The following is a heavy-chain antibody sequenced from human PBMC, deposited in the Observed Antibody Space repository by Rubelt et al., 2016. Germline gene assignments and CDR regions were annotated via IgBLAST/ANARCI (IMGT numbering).Heavy chain of an antibody. D-gene: IGHD2-21*02. CDR3: ARYKSRRVTDWYYYGMDV. CDR2: ISSSSSYI. V-gene: IGHV3-21*01. J-gene: IGHJ6*02. Sequence: GKEWVSSISSSSSYIYYADSVKGRFTISRDNAKNSLYLQMNSLRAEDTAVYYCARYKSRRVTDWYYYGMDVWGQGTTVTVSS.